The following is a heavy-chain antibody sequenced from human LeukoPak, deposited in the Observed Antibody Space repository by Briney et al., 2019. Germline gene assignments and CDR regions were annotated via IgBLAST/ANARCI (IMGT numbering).Heavy chain of an antibody. CDR2: IYHSGST. CDR3: ARELLSGDPSIGN. V-gene: IGHV4-38-2*02. J-gene: IGHJ4*02. D-gene: IGHD7-27*01. CDR1: GYSISNGYY. Sequence: SETLSLTCTVSGYSISNGYYWGWLRQPPGKGLGWIGNIYHSGSTYYNPSLKSRVTISVDTSKNQFSLKLSSVTAADSAVYYCARELLSGDPSIGNWGQGTLVTVSS.